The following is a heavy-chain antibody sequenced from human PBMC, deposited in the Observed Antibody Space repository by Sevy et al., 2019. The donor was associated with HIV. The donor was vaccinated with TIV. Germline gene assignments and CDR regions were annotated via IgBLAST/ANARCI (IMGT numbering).Heavy chain of an antibody. CDR3: GRRRGFGELLGLGY. J-gene: IGHJ4*02. Sequence: VSVKVSCRTSGYTFTTYDINWVRQATGQGLEWMGWMNPSRGNTGSAQKFQGRLTMTRDTSTSTAYMELSSLESQDTAVYYCGRRRGFGELLGLGYWGQGTLVTVSS. D-gene: IGHD3-10*01. V-gene: IGHV1-8*01. CDR1: GYTFTTYD. CDR2: MNPSRGNT.